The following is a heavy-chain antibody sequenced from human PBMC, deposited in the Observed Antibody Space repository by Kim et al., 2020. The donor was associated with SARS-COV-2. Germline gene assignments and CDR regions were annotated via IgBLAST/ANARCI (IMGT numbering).Heavy chain of an antibody. CDR3: AKAVAAAGTPPRYYYYGMDV. D-gene: IGHD6-13*01. V-gene: IGHV3-23*01. CDR2: ISGSGGST. Sequence: GGSLRLSCAASGFTFSSYAMSWVRQAPGKGLEWVSAISGSGGSTYYADSVKGRFTISRDNSKNTLYLQMNSLRAEDTAVYYCAKAVAAAGTPPRYYYYGMDVWGQGTTVTVSS. J-gene: IGHJ6*02. CDR1: GFTFSSYA.